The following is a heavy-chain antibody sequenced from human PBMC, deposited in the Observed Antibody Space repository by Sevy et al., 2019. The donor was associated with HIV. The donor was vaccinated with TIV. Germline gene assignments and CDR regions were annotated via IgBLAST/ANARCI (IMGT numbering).Heavy chain of an antibody. D-gene: IGHD6-13*01. V-gene: IGHV3-33*01. CDR2: IWYDGSNK. Sequence: GGSLRLSCAASGFTFSSYGMHWVRQAPGKGLEWVAVIWYDGSNKYYADSVKGRFTISRDNSKNTLYLQMNSLRAEDTAVYYCARASIAAPLYFQHWGQGTPVTVSS. J-gene: IGHJ1*01. CDR3: ARASIAAPLYFQH. CDR1: GFTFSSYG.